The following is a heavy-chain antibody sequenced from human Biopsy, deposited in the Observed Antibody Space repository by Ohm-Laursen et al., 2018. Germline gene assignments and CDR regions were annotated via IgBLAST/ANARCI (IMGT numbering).Heavy chain of an antibody. D-gene: IGHD4/OR15-4a*01. CDR2: ISHDGRSR. J-gene: IGHJ4*02. V-gene: IGHV3-30*03. CDR3: ARGANPFHY. Sequence: RSLRLSCSASGFNFNDYGMHWVRQAPGKGLEWVAVISHDGRSRFYVDSVKGRFTISRDNSNNTLYLQMNSLRAEDTAVYYCARGANPFHYWGRGTLVTVSS. CDR1: GFNFNDYG.